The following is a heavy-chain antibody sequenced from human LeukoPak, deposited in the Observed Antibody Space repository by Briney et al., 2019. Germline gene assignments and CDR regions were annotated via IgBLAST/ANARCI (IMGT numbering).Heavy chain of an antibody. Sequence: ASVKVSCKASGYTFTSYAMHWVRQAPGQRLEWMGWINAGNGNTKYSQKFQGRVTITRATSASTAYMELSSLRSEDTAVYYCARGSNYYGSGSYYFGRGGPENFDYWGQGTLVTVSS. V-gene: IGHV1-3*01. CDR3: ARGSNYYGSGSYYFGRGGPENFDY. CDR2: INAGNGNT. CDR1: GYTFTSYA. D-gene: IGHD3-10*01. J-gene: IGHJ4*02.